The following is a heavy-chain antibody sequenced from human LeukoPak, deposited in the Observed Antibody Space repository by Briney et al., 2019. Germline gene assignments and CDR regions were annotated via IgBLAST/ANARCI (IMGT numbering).Heavy chain of an antibody. CDR2: ISHGSTRI. CDR1: GFTFSSYS. V-gene: IGHV3-48*01. D-gene: IGHD5-18*01. Sequence: GGPLRLSCAASGFTFSSYSFNWVRQAPGKGLEWISYISHGSTRIFYADFVEGRFTVSRDDAKDALYLQMNSLRAEDTAVYYCGRDVGYGYAMDSWGQGTLVTVSS. CDR3: GRDVGYGYAMDS. J-gene: IGHJ4*02.